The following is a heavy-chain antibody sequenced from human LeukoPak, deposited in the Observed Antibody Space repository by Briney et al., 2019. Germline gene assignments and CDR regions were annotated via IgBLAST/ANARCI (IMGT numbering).Heavy chain of an antibody. D-gene: IGHD2-2*01. CDR2: ISYDGSNK. CDR1: GFTFSSYA. J-gene: IGHJ5*02. Sequence: GGSLRLSCAASGFTFSSYAMHWVRQAPGKGLEWVAVISYDGSNKYYADSVKGRFTISRDNSKNTLYLQMNSLRAEDTAVYYCARDKGVCSSTSCHNNWFDPWGQGTLVTVSS. V-gene: IGHV3-30*04. CDR3: ARDKGVCSSTSCHNNWFDP.